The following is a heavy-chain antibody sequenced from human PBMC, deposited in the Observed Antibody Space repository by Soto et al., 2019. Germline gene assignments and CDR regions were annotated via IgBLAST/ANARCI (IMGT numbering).Heavy chain of an antibody. CDR3: ASERTDDFWSGYPYFWFDP. D-gene: IGHD3-3*01. J-gene: IGHJ5*02. Sequence: GGSLRLSCAASGFTFSSYWMSWVRQAPGKGLEWVANIKQDGSEKYYVDSVKGRFTISRDNAKNSLYLQMNSLRAEDTAVYYCASERTDDFWSGYPYFWFDPWGQGTLVTVSS. CDR2: IKQDGSEK. V-gene: IGHV3-7*01. CDR1: GFTFSSYW.